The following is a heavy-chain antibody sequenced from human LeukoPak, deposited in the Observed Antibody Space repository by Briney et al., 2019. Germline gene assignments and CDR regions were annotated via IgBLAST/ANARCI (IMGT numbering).Heavy chain of an antibody. J-gene: IGHJ4*02. D-gene: IGHD7-27*01. CDR1: GFTFSDYY. Sequence: GGSLRLSCAASGFTFSDYYMTWIRQAPGKGLETVSYIYNDGDTIYYADSVRGRFTISRDNAENSLYLQMNSLRAEDTAVYYFARGHWGLDYWGRGNVVTVSS. V-gene: IGHV3-11*04. CDR3: ARGHWGLDY. CDR2: IYNDGDTI.